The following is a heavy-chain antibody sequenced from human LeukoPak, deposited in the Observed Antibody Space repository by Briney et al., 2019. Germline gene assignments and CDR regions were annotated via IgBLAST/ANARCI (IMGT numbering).Heavy chain of an antibody. CDR2: IYYSGST. Sequence: SETLSLTCTVSGVSISGSSYHWGWLRQPPGKGLEWIGSIYYSGSTYYNPSLKTRFPISVDTSKNQFSRKLISVTATDKAVYYCARHYGPWGQGTLVTVSS. V-gene: IGHV4-39*01. CDR1: GVSISGSSYH. J-gene: IGHJ4*02. CDR3: ARHYGP. D-gene: IGHD3-10*01.